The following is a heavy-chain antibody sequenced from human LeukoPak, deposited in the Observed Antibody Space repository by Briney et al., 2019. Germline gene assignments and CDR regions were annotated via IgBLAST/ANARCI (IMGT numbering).Heavy chain of an antibody. CDR3: ARDQEAGSFDY. Sequence: SETLSLTCTVSGGSVSSGSYYWSWIRQPPGKGLEWIGYIYYSGSTNYNPSLKSRVTISVDTSKNQFSLKLSSVTAEDTAVYYCARDQEAGSFDYWGQGTLVTVSS. D-gene: IGHD6-19*01. J-gene: IGHJ4*02. CDR2: IYYSGST. V-gene: IGHV4-61*01. CDR1: GGSVSSGSYY.